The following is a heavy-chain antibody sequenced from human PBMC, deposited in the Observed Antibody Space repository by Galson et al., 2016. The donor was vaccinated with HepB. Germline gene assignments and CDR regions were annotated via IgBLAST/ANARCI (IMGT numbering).Heavy chain of an antibody. V-gene: IGHV3-72*01. J-gene: IGHJ4*02. CDR2: TRKKVNGYTT. D-gene: IGHD4-17*01. CDR1: GFTFSDHY. Sequence: SPRLSCAASGFTFSDHYMDWVRQAPGKGLEWVGRTRKKVNGYTTEYAASVKGRFSISRDDSKNSLFLQMNSLKTEDTAVYYCVRIGGAFAIDNWGQGTLVTVSS. CDR3: VRIGGAFAIDN.